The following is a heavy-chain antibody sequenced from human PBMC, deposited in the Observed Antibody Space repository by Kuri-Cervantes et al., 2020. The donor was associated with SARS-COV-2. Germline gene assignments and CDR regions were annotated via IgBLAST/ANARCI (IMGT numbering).Heavy chain of an antibody. Sequence: SETLSLTCAVYGGSFSGYYWSWIRQPPGKGLEWIGEINHSGSTNYNPSLKSRVTISVDTSKNQFSLKLSSVTAADTAVYYCARDSPPHYYDSSGYDAFDIWGRGTMVTVSS. J-gene: IGHJ3*02. CDR1: GGSFSGYY. CDR3: ARDSPPHYYDSSGYDAFDI. D-gene: IGHD3-22*01. CDR2: INHSGST. V-gene: IGHV4-34*01.